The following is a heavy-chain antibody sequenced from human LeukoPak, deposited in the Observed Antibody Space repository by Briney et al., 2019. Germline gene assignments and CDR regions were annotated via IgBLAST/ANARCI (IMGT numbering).Heavy chain of an antibody. Sequence: PGGSLRLSCTASGFSFSGHWMHWARQLPGKGLVWVSRISPTGSTTSYADSVKGRFTVSRDNAKNTLYLQMNSLRAEDTAVYYCLYCSGGSCYSDGFDYWGQGTLVTVSS. D-gene: IGHD2-15*01. V-gene: IGHV3-74*01. J-gene: IGHJ4*02. CDR3: LYCSGGSCYSDGFDY. CDR1: GFSFSGHW. CDR2: ISPTGSTT.